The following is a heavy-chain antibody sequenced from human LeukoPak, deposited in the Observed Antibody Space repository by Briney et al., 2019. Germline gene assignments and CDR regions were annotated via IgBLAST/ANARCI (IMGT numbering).Heavy chain of an antibody. CDR3: ARQWGTVTTAYYYGLDV. V-gene: IGHV1-8*01. J-gene: IGHJ6*02. CDR1: GYTFTNYD. Sequence: GASVKVSCKASGYTFTNYDINWVRQATGQGLKWMGRMNPNSGNTGYAQKFQGRVTMTRNTSISTAYMELSSLRSEDTAVYYCARQWGTVTTAYYYGLDVWGQGTTVTVSS. CDR2: MNPNSGNT. D-gene: IGHD4-17*01.